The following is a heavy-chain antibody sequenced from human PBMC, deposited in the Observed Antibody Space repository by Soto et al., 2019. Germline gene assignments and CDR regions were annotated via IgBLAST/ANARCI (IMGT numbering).Heavy chain of an antibody. D-gene: IGHD3-22*01. CDR1: GFTFSTYP. Sequence: GGSVRLSCTASGFTFSTYPMSWVRQAPGKGLGWVSAISGYGGSTYYADCVKARFTVSRDNSKNTLYLQMNSLRAEDTAVYYCAKGPNHYDSSSYYSFHLDVSGPVTTVTVSS. CDR2: ISGYGGST. J-gene: IGHJ6*02. V-gene: IGHV3-23*01. CDR3: AKGPNHYDSSSYYSFHLDV.